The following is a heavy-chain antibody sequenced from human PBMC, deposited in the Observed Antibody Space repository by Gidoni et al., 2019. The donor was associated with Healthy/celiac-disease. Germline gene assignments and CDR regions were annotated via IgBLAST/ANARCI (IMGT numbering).Heavy chain of an antibody. CDR2: IVVGSGNT. V-gene: IGHV1-58*01. J-gene: IGHJ6*02. CDR3: AADLGIAAAGTPYYYYGMDV. D-gene: IGHD6-13*01. CDR1: GFTFTSSA. Sequence: QMQLVQSGPEVKKPGTSVKVSCKASGFTFTSSAVQWVRPARGQRLEWIGWIVVGSGNTNYAQKFQERVTITRDMSTSTAYMELSSLRSEDTAVYYCAADLGIAAAGTPYYYYGMDVWGQGTTVTVSS.